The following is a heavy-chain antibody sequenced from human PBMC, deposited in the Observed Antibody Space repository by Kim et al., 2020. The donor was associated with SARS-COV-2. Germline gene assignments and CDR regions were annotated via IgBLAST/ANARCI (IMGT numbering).Heavy chain of an antibody. J-gene: IGHJ4*02. D-gene: IGHD3-3*01. CDR2: IYTSGST. Sequence: SETLSLTCTVSGGSISSYYWSWIRQPAGKGLEWIGRIYTSGSTNYNPSLKSRVTMSVDTSKNQFSLKLSSVTAADTAVYYCARDSPYDFWSGYLSWYFDYWGQGTLVTVSS. CDR3: ARDSPYDFWSGYLSWYFDY. CDR1: GGSISSYY. V-gene: IGHV4-4*07.